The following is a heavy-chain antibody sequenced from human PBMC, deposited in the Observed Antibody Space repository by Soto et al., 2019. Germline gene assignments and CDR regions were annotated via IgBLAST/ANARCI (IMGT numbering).Heavy chain of an antibody. V-gene: IGHV1-69*13. Sequence: SVKVSCKASGGTFSSYAISWVRQAPGQGLEWMGGIIPIFGTANYAQKFQGRVTITADESTSTAYMELSSLRSEDTAVYYCARDGGYCSSTSCYDSPFDPWGQGTLVTVSS. J-gene: IGHJ5*02. CDR1: GGTFSSYA. D-gene: IGHD2-2*01. CDR3: ARDGGYCSSTSCYDSPFDP. CDR2: IIPIFGTA.